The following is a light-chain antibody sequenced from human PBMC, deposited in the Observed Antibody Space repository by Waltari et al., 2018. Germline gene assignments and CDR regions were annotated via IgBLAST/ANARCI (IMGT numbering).Light chain of an antibody. Sequence: QSAPTQPASVSGSPGQSITISCAGSADDVGQFNLVSWYQQHPGEAPKLIIYDVDKRPSGVSQRFSGSNSGDTASLTISVLQAEDEAEFYCFSYAGSGAFAFVGGGTKVTVL. V-gene: IGLV2-23*02. J-gene: IGLJ2*01. CDR3: FSYAGSGAFAF. CDR1: ADDVGQFNL. CDR2: DVD.